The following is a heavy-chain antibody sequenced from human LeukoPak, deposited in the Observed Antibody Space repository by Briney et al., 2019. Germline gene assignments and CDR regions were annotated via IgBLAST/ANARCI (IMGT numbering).Heavy chain of an antibody. J-gene: IGHJ4*02. CDR2: ISGSGGST. D-gene: IGHD3-10*01. CDR3: AKDPYLTWFGESAGYFDY. CDR1: GFTFSSYA. Sequence: PGGSLRLSCAASGFTFSSYAMSWVRQAPGKGLEWVSVISGSGGSTYYADSVKGRFTISRDNSKTTLYLQMNSVRAEDTAVYYCAKDPYLTWFGESAGYFDYWGQGTLVTVSS. V-gene: IGHV3-23*01.